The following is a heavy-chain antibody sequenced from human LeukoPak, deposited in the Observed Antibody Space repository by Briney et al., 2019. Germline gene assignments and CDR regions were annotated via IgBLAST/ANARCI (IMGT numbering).Heavy chain of an antibody. V-gene: IGHV4-59*01. CDR1: GGSIGSYY. CDR2: TYYIGST. D-gene: IGHD6-13*01. Sequence: TSETLSLTCTVSGGSIGSYYWSWVRQPPGEGLEWIGYTYYIGSTNYNPSLKSRVTISVDTSENQFSLKLASVTTADTAVYYCARDRWRGYWGQGTLVTVSS. J-gene: IGHJ4*02. CDR3: ARDRWRGY.